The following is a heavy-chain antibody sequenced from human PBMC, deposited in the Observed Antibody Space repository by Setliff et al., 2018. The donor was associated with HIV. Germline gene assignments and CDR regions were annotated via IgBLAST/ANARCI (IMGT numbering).Heavy chain of an antibody. CDR1: GGSISSHY. J-gene: IGHJ3*01. Sequence: SETLSLTCTVSGGSISSHYWSWIRQPPGKGLEWIGSIYYSGSTNYNPSLKSRVTISVDTSKNQFSLKLSSVTAADTAVYYCARAPPGIQNDAFDVWGQGTMVTVSS. CDR2: IYYSGST. CDR3: ARAPPGIQNDAFDV. V-gene: IGHV4-59*11.